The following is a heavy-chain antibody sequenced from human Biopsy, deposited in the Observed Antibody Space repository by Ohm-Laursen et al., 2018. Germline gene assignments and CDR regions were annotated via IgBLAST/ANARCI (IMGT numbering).Heavy chain of an antibody. CDR2: IWYDGTNK. CDR1: GFGFSTYG. Sequence: SLRLSCAASGFGFSTYGIYWVRQAPGKGLEWVAAIWYDGTNKYYAESVKGRLTISRDNSKNTLYLQMNSLRPEDTAVYYCARTRLSIVIKPAAVVFDNWGQGTLVTVSS. J-gene: IGHJ4*02. V-gene: IGHV3-33*07. CDR3: ARTRLSIVIKPAAVVFDN. D-gene: IGHD2-2*01.